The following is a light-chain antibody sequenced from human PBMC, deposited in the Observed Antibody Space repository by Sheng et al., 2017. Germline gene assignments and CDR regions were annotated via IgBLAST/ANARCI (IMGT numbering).Light chain of an antibody. CDR2: KAS. CDR3: QQRSNWPQT. CDR1: QSISSW. V-gene: IGKV1-5*03. Sequence: DIQMTQSPSTLSASVGDRVTITCRASQSISSWLAWYQQKPGKAPKLLIYKASSLESGVPSRFSGSGSGTEFTLTISSLEPEDFAVYYCQQRSNWPQTFGQGTKVEIK. J-gene: IGKJ1*01.